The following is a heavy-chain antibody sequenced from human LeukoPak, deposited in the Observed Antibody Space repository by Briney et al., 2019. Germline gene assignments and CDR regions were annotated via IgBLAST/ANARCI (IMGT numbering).Heavy chain of an antibody. Sequence: TGGSLRLSCALSGYTFSSYGMSWVRQAPGKGLEWVANIKQDGSEKYYVDSVKGRFTISRDNGKNSLYLQMNSLRAEDTAVYYCARKAYGLDVWGKGTTATVSS. CDR2: IKQDGSEK. J-gene: IGHJ6*04. CDR1: GYTFSSYG. CDR3: ARKAYGLDV. V-gene: IGHV3-7*03.